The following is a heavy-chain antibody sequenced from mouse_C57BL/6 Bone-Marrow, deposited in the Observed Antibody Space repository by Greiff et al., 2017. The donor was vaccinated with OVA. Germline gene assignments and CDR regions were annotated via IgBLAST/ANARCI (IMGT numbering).Heavy chain of an antibody. CDR1: GYTFTDYE. Sequence: VQLKESGAELVRPGASVTLSCKASGYTFTDYEMHWVKQTPVHGLEWIGAIDPETGGTAYNQKFKGKAILTADKSSSTAYMELRSLTSEDSAVYYCTREGITTVGYAMDYWGQGTSVTVSS. D-gene: IGHD1-1*01. V-gene: IGHV1-15*01. CDR2: IDPETGGT. J-gene: IGHJ4*01. CDR3: TREGITTVGYAMDY.